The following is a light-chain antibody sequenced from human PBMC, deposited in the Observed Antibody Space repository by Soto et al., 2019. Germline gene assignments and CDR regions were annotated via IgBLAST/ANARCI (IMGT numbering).Light chain of an antibody. J-gene: IGLJ3*02. Sequence: QSALTQPASVSGSPGQSITISCTGASSDVGDYNYVSWYQHHPGKAPKLLIYEVNNRPSGVSDRFSGSKSGNVASLTISWLQAEDEADYYCAAWDDSLSSPVFGGGTKLTVL. CDR2: EVN. CDR1: SSDVGDYNY. CDR3: AAWDDSLSSPV. V-gene: IGLV2-14*01.